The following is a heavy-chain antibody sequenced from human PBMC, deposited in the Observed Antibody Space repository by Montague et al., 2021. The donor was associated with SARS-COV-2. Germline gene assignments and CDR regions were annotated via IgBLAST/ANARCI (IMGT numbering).Heavy chain of an antibody. D-gene: IGHD6-19*01. V-gene: IGHV3-23*01. Sequence: SLRLSCAASGFTFGDYAINWVRQAPGKGLEWVASISGDGATAYYXESXLGRFAISRDNSKNTVLLQMDSLRVKDAAVYYCAKALYSGGFFFESGSDFWGQGTLVTVSS. J-gene: IGHJ4*02. CDR2: ISGDGATA. CDR3: AKALYSGGFFFESGSDF. CDR1: GFTFGDYA.